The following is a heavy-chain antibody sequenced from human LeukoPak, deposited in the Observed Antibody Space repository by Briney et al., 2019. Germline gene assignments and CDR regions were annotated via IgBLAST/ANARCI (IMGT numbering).Heavy chain of an antibody. CDR1: GGSLSGYY. J-gene: IGHJ3*02. D-gene: IGHD2-2*01. CDR2: INHSGST. CDR3: ARGIGYCSIICCYSRDAFDI. Sequence: MASETLSLTCAVYGGSLSGYYWSWIRQPPGKGLEWIGEINHSGSTNYNQSLKSRVTISVDTSKKQFSLELRSVTAADTAVYYCARGIGYCSIICCYSRDAFDIWGQGTMVTVSS. V-gene: IGHV4-34*01.